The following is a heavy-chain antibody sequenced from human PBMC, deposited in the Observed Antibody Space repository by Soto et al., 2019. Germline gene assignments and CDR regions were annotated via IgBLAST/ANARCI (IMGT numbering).Heavy chain of an antibody. J-gene: IGHJ5*02. V-gene: IGHV4-59*01. Sequence: SETLSLTCTVSGGSISSYYWSWIRQPPGKGLEWIGYIYYSGSTNYNPSLKSRVTISVDTSKNQFSLKLSSVTAADTAVYYCARAGYSSSSPDWFHPWGQGTLVTVSS. D-gene: IGHD6-6*01. CDR2: IYYSGST. CDR3: ARAGYSSSSPDWFHP. CDR1: GGSISSYY.